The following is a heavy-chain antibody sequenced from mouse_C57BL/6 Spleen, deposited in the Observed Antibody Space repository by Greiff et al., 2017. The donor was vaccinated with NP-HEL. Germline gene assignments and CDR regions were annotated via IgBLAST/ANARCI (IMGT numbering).Heavy chain of an antibody. J-gene: IGHJ2*01. V-gene: IGHV1-50*01. D-gene: IGHD4-1*01. CDR2: IDPSDSYT. Sequence: QVQLQQPGAELVQPGASVKLSCKASGYTFTSYWMQWVNQRPGQGLEWLGEIDPSDSYTNYTQKFKGKATLTGDTSSNTADMQLSSLTSEDSAVYYCAKEGGTGTDYWGQGTTLTVSS. CDR1: GYTFTSYW. CDR3: AKEGGTGTDY.